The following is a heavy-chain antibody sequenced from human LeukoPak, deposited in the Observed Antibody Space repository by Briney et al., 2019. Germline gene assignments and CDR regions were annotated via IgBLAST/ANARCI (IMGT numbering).Heavy chain of an antibody. D-gene: IGHD3-3*01. J-gene: IGHJ4*02. CDR1: GGSISSYY. CDR2: IYYSGST. V-gene: IGHV4-59*01. CDR3: ARSPFGVVAYYCDY. Sequence: SETLSLTCTVPGGSISSYYWSWIRQPPGKGLEWIGYIYYSGSTNYNPSLKSRVTISVDTSKNQFSLKLSSVTAADTAVYYCARSPFGVVAYYCDYWGQGTLVTVSS.